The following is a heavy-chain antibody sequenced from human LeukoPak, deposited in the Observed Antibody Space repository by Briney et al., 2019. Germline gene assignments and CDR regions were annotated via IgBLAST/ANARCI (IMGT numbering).Heavy chain of an antibody. CDR3: ARRRTIGDYDY. V-gene: IGHV3-74*01. CDR1: GFTFSNYW. J-gene: IGHJ4*02. D-gene: IGHD3-16*01. Sequence: GGSLRLSCAASGFTFSNYWMHWVRQAPGKGLMWAARISSDGSSADHADSVKGRFIISRDNAKNTLYLQMNSLRVEDTAVYYCARRRTIGDYDYWGQGTLVTVSS. CDR2: ISSDGSSA.